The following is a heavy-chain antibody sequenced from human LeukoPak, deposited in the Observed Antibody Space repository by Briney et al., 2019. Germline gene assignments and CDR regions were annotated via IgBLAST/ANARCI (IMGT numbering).Heavy chain of an antibody. D-gene: IGHD6-6*01. J-gene: IGHJ5*02. CDR3: AGDSETGPIAARPPDLNWFDP. CDR2: INAGNGNT. CDR1: GYTFTSYA. V-gene: IGHV1-3*01. Sequence: GASVKVSCKASGYTFTSYAMHWVRQAPGQRLEWMGWINAGNGNTKYSQKFQGRVTITRDTSASTAYMELSSLRSEDTAVYYCAGDSETGPIAARPPDLNWFDPWGQGTLVTVSS.